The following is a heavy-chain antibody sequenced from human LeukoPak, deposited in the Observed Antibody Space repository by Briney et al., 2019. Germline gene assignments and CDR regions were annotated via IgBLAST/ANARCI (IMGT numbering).Heavy chain of an antibody. J-gene: IGHJ6*03. CDR3: ARIGVSDDSSGYYYSFHYYYYMDV. Sequence: GRSLRLSCAASGFTLDDYGMSWVRQAPGKGLEWVSGINWNGDSTGYADSVKGRFTISRDNAKNSLYLQMNSLRAEDTALYYCARIGVSDDSSGYYYSFHYYYYMDVWGKGTTVTVSS. V-gene: IGHV3-20*04. CDR1: GFTLDDYG. CDR2: INWNGDST. D-gene: IGHD3-22*01.